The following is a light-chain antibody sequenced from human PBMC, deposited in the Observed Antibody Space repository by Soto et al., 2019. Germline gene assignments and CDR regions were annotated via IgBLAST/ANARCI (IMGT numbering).Light chain of an antibody. CDR2: DAS. CDR3: QQRSNWPSFT. Sequence: EIVLTQSPATLSLSPGERATLSCRASQSVSSYLAWYQQKPGQAPRLLIYDASNTATGIPARFSGSGSGTDFPLTISSLEPEDFAVYYCQQRSNWPSFTFGPGTKVDIK. J-gene: IGKJ3*01. CDR1: QSVSSY. V-gene: IGKV3-11*01.